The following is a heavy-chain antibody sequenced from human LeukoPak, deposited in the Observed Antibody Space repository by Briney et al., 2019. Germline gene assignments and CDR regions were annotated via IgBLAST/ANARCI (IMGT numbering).Heavy chain of an antibody. CDR2: TYYRSKWYN. CDR3: ARDYHPYYDSSGYYYYYYYGMDV. D-gene: IGHD3-22*01. CDR1: GDSVSSNSAA. J-gene: IGHJ6*02. V-gene: IGHV6-1*01. Sequence: SQTLSLTCAISGDSVSSNSAAWNWIRQSPSRGLEWLGRTYYRSKWYNDYAVSVKSRITINPDTSKNQFSLQLNSVTPEDTAVYYCARDYHPYYDSSGYYYYYYYGMDVWGQGTTVTVSS.